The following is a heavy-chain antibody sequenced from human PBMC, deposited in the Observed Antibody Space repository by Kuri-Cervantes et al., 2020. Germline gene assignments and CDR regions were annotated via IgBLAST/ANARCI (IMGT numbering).Heavy chain of an antibody. D-gene: IGHD2-21*02. J-gene: IGHJ4*02. CDR3: AREITTSNCSGDCYKTGTFDY. CDR2: IYYSGST. V-gene: IGHV4-31*03. Sequence: SETLSLTCTVSGGSISSGGYYWSWIRQRPEKGLEWIGYIYYSGSTYYNPSLKSRVTISVDTSKNQFSLKLSSVTAADTAVYYCAREITTSNCSGDCYKTGTFDYWGQGTLVTVSS. CDR1: GGSISSGGYY.